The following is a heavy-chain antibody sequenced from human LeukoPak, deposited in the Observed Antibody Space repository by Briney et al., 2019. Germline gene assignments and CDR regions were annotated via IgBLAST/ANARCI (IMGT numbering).Heavy chain of an antibody. CDR1: GYTLTELS. CDR3: AKDLHYGSADY. CDR2: INPNSGGT. D-gene: IGHD3-10*01. Sequence: ASVKVSCKVSGYTLTELSMHWVRQAPGKGLEWMGWINPNSGGTNYAQKFQGRVTITADKSTSTAYMELSSLRSEDTAVYYCAKDLHYGSADYWGQGTLVTVSS. J-gene: IGHJ4*02. V-gene: IGHV1-24*01.